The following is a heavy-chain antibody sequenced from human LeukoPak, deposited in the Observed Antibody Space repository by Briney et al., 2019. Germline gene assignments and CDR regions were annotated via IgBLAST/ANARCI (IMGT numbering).Heavy chain of an antibody. V-gene: IGHV1-3*01. CDR3: ARSPHILTGENFDY. J-gene: IGHJ4*02. CDR1: GYTFTSYA. CDR2: INAGNGNT. Sequence: GASVKVSCKASGYTFTSYAMHWVRQAPGQRLEWMGWINAGNGNTKYSQEFQGRVTITRDTSASTAYMELSSLRSADTAVYYCARSPHILTGENFDYWGQGTLVTVSS. D-gene: IGHD3-9*01.